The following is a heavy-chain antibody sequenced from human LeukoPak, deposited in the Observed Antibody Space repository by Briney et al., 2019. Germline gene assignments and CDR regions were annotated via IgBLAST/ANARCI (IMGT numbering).Heavy chain of an antibody. Sequence: GASVKVSCKASGYTFTSYGISWVRQAPGQGLEWMGWISAYNGNTNYARKLQGRVTMTTDTSTSTAYMELRSLRSDDTAVYYCARVGQWLVRGGFDYWGQGTLVTISS. J-gene: IGHJ4*02. CDR2: ISAYNGNT. D-gene: IGHD6-19*01. CDR1: GYTFTSYG. V-gene: IGHV1-18*01. CDR3: ARVGQWLVRGGFDY.